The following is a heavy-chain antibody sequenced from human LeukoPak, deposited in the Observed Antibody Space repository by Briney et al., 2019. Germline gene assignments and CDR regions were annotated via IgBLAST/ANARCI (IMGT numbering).Heavy chain of an antibody. V-gene: IGHV4-39*01. J-gene: IGHJ3*02. D-gene: IGHD3-3*01. CDR3: AGPHRSDYDFWSGYYNDAFDI. Sequence: SETLSLTCTVSGGSISSSSYYWGWIRQPPGKGLEWIGSIYYSGSTYYNPSLKSRVTISVDTSKNQSSLKLSSVTAANTAVYYCAGPHRSDYDFWSGYYNDAFDIWGQGTMVTVSS. CDR1: GGSISSSSYY. CDR2: IYYSGST.